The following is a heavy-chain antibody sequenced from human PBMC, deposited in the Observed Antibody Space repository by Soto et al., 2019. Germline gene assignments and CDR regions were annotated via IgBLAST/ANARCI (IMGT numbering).Heavy chain of an antibody. CDR1: GGSISSYY. Sequence: SETLSLTCTVSGGSISSYYWSWIRQPPGKGLEWIGYIYYRGSTNYNPSLKSRVTISVDTSKNQFSLKLSSVTAADTAVYYCARETVAATCLWFDPWGQGTLGTL. V-gene: IGHV4-59*01. CDR3: ARETVAATCLWFDP. J-gene: IGHJ5*02. CDR2: IYYRGST. D-gene: IGHD1-26*01.